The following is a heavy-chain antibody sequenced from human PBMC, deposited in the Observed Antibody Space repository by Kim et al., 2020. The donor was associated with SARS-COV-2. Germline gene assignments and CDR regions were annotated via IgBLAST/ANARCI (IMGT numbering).Heavy chain of an antibody. Sequence: NKYYADSVKGRFTISRDNSKNTLYLQMNSLRAEDTAVYYCAKETIAALDYWGQGTLVTVSS. CDR3: AKETIAALDY. J-gene: IGHJ4*02. V-gene: IGHV3-30*02. CDR2: NK. D-gene: IGHD6-13*01.